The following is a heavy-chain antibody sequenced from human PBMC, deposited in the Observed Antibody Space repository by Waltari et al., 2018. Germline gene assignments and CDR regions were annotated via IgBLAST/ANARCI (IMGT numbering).Heavy chain of an antibody. D-gene: IGHD3-22*01. CDR1: GYSISSGYY. Sequence: QVQLQESGPGLVKPSETLSLTCAVSGYSISSGYYWGWIRQPPGKGLEWIGSIYHSGGPYHHPSLKGRVTISVDTSKNQFSLKLSSVTAADTAVYYCAKYDRSGYYYRGGVDYWGQGTLVTVSS. CDR3: AKYDRSGYYYRGGVDY. CDR2: IYHSGGP. J-gene: IGHJ4*02. V-gene: IGHV4-38-2*01.